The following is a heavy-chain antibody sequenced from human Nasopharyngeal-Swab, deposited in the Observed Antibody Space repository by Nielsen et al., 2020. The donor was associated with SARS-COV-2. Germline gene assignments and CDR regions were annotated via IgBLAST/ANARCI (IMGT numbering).Heavy chain of an antibody. Sequence: GESLKISCAASGSPFSHYTVNWVRQAPGRGLELVSAISSTGDYIYYAASVKGRFTISRDNAKNALYLQMNILWIEDTAVYYCARDTPAMFAYWGQGTLVTVSS. CDR3: ARDTPAMFAY. V-gene: IGHV3-21*01. J-gene: IGHJ4*02. CDR1: GSPFSHYT. CDR2: ISSTGDYI.